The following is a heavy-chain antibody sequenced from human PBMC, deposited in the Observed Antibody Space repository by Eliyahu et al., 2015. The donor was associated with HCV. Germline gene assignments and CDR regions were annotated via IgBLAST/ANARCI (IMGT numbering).Heavy chain of an antibody. CDR3: TRGSDS. Sequence: EVQLVESGGGLVQPGGSLRLSCAAXGFTFRNYWMYWVRQAPGMGLVWVARISYDGGIIGYADSVKGRFTVSRDNAKNTLDLQMNSLRADDTAVYFCTRGSDSWGQGTLVIVSS. J-gene: IGHJ4*02. V-gene: IGHV3-74*01. CDR1: GFTFRNYW. CDR2: ISYDGGII.